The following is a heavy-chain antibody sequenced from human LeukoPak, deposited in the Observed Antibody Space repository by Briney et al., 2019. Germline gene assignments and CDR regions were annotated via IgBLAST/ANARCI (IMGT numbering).Heavy chain of an antibody. CDR3: AKGLGGPNDY. CDR2: ISWDGGST. J-gene: IGHJ4*02. V-gene: IGHV3-43*01. Sequence: GGSLRLSCAASGFTFDDYTMHWVRQAPGKGLEWVSLISWDGGSTYYADSVKGRFTISRDNSKNSLYLQTNSLRTEDTALYYCAKGLGGPNDYWGQGTLVTVSS. CDR1: GFTFDDYT.